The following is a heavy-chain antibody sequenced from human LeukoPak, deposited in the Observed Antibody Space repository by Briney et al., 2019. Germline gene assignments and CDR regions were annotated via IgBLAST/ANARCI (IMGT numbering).Heavy chain of an antibody. J-gene: IGHJ4*02. D-gene: IGHD4-11*01. CDR3: ARDRSPTVTPRWYFDY. V-gene: IGHV3-48*03. Sequence: PGGSLRLSCAASGFTFSSYEMNWVRQAPGKGLEWVSYISSSGSTIYYADSVKGRFTISRDNAKNSLYLQVNSLRAEDTAVYYCARDRSPTVTPRWYFDYWGQGTLVTVSS. CDR2: ISSSGSTI. CDR1: GFTFSSYE.